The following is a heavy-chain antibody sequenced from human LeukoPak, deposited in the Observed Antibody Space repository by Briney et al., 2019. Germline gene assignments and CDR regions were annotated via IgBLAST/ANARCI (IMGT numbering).Heavy chain of an antibody. CDR2: IIPILGIA. J-gene: IGHJ4*02. V-gene: IGHV1-69*04. Sequence: SVKVSCKASGYTFTSYYMHWVRQAPGQGLEWMGRIIPILGIANYAQKFQGRVTITADKSTSTAYMELSSLRSEDTAVYYCARDRVGYYDSSGHPPFDYWGQGTLVTVSS. CDR1: GYTFTSYY. D-gene: IGHD3-22*01. CDR3: ARDRVGYYDSSGHPPFDY.